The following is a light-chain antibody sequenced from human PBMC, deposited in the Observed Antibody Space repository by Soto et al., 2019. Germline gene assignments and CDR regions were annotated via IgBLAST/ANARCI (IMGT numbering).Light chain of an antibody. V-gene: IGKV3-20*01. CDR1: QSVSSSY. CDR3: QQYGSSPET. CDR2: GAS. Sequence: EIVLTQSPGTLSLSPGERATLSCRASQSVSSSYLAWYQQKPGQAPRLLIYGASSRATGIPDRFSGSGSGTDFTITISRLETEDFAVYYCQQYGSSPETCGQGTKVEIK. J-gene: IGKJ1*01.